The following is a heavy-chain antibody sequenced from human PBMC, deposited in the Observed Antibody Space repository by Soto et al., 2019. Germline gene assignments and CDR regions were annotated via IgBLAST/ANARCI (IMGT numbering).Heavy chain of an antibody. CDR2: IKRDGTEK. CDR3: ARDRGYCSGGTCYSVLDY. V-gene: IGHV3-7*01. J-gene: IGHJ4*02. CDR1: GFTFSTYY. Sequence: PGGSLRLSCAASGFTFSTYYMNWVRQAPGKGLEWVANIKRDGTEKNYVDSVKGRFTISRDNAKSSLYLQMNSLSAGDTAVYYCARDRGYCSGGTCYSVLDYWGQGTLVTVSS. D-gene: IGHD2-15*01.